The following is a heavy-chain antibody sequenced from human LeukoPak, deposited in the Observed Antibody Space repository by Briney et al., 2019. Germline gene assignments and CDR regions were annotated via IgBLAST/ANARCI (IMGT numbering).Heavy chain of an antibody. CDR2: ISAYNGNT. Sequence: GASVKVSCKASGYTFTNYGISWVRQAPGQGLEWMGWISAYNGNTNYAQKLQDRVTMTTDTSTSTAYMELRSLRSDDTAVYYCARAYYASGGSLTHTDFDYWGQGTLVTVSS. CDR3: ARAYYASGGSLTHTDFDY. J-gene: IGHJ4*02. V-gene: IGHV1-18*04. D-gene: IGHD3-10*01. CDR1: GYTFTNYG.